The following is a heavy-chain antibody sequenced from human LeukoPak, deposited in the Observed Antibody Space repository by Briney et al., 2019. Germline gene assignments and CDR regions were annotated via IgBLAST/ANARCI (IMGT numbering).Heavy chain of an antibody. J-gene: IGHJ4*02. CDR2: INHSGST. CDR1: GGSFSGYY. V-gene: IGHV4-34*01. CDR3: ARGLSVGMATINLYYFDY. D-gene: IGHD5-12*01. Sequence: SETLSLTCAVYGGSFSGYYWSWIRQPPGKGLEWIGEINHSGSTNYNPSLKSRVTISVDTSKNQFSLKLSSVTAADTAVYYCARGLSVGMATINLYYFDYWGQGTLVTVSS.